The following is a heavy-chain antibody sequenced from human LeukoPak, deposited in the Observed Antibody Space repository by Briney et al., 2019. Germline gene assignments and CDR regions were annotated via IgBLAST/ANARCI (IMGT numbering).Heavy chain of an antibody. CDR1: GFTFSSYA. D-gene: IGHD5-18*01. V-gene: IGHV3-23*01. CDR2: ISGSGGST. J-gene: IGHJ4*02. Sequence: GGSLRLSCAASGFTFSSYAMSWVRQTPGKGLEWVSAISGSGGSTYYADSVKGRFTISRDNSKNTLYLQMNSLRAEDTAVYYCAKASGDSYGFDYWGQGTLVTVSS. CDR3: AKASGDSYGFDY.